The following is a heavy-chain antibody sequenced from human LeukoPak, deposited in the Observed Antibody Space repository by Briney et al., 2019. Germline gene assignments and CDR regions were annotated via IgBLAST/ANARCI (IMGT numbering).Heavy chain of an antibody. CDR1: GFTFDDYA. V-gene: IGHV3-43D*03. D-gene: IGHD6-13*01. Sequence: GGSLRLSCAASGFTFDDYAMHWVRQAPGKGLEWVSLISWDGGSTYYADSVKGRFTISRDNSKNSLYLQMNSLRAEDTALYYCAKDLIAAAGTTGFDYWGQGTLVTVSS. J-gene: IGHJ4*02. CDR2: ISWDGGST. CDR3: AKDLIAAAGTTGFDY.